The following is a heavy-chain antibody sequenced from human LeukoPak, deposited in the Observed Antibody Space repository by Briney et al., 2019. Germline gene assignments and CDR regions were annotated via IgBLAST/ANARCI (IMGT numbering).Heavy chain of an antibody. J-gene: IGHJ6*02. V-gene: IGHV3-7*01. CDR1: GFTLSTYW. CDR2: IKQDGSKT. CDR3: ARAPHYSNYGPYYYGMDV. Sequence: GGSLRLFCTASGFTLSTYWMSWVRQAPGKGLEWVANIKQDGSKTYYVDSVKGRFTISRDNAKNSLYLQMNSLRAEDTAVYYCARAPHYSNYGPYYYGMDVWGQGTTVTVSS. D-gene: IGHD4-11*01.